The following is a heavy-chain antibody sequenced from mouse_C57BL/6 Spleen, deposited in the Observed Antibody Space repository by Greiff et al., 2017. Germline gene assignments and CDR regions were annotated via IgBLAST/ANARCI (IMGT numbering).Heavy chain of an antibody. J-gene: IGHJ2*01. Sequence: VQLQQSGAELVMPGASVKLSCKASGYTFTSYWMHWVKQRPGQGLEWIGEIDPSDSYTNYNQKFKGKSTLTVDKSSSTAYMQLSSLTSEDSAVYYCARGTTMVLFDYWGQGTTLTVSS. CDR2: IDPSDSYT. CDR1: GYTFTSYW. V-gene: IGHV1-69*01. CDR3: ARGTTMVLFDY. D-gene: IGHD2-2*01.